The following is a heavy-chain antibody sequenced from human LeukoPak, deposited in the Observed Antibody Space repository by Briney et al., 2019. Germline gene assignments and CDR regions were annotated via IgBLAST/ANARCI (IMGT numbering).Heavy chain of an antibody. CDR3: ARDREPRIAAAGLFDY. Sequence: GGSLRLSCAASGFTFSSYAMSWVRQAPGKGLEWVSAISGSGGSTYYADSVKGRFTISRDNSKNTLYLQMNSLRAEDTAVYYCARDREPRIAAAGLFDYWGQGTLVTVSS. CDR1: GFTFSSYA. D-gene: IGHD6-13*01. J-gene: IGHJ4*02. CDR2: ISGSGGST. V-gene: IGHV3-23*01.